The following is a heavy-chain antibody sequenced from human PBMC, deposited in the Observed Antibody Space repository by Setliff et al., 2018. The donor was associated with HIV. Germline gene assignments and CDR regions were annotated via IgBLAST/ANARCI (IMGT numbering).Heavy chain of an antibody. D-gene: IGHD3-10*01. V-gene: IGHV7-4-1*02. CDR3: ARGGDRMQIWSRFPFDI. Sequence: RASVKVSCKASGYTFTSYAMNWVRQAPGQGLEWMGWINTNTGNPTYAQGFTGRFVFSLDTSVSTAYLQISSLKAEDTAVYYCARGGDRMQIWSRFPFDIWGQGTMVTVSS. CDR1: GYTFTSYA. CDR2: INTNTGNP. J-gene: IGHJ3*02.